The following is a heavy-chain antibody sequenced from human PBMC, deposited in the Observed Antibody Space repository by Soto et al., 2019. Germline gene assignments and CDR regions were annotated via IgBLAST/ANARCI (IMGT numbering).Heavy chain of an antibody. CDR1: GGSISSSSYY. CDR2: IYYSGST. Sequence: SETLSLTCTVSGGSISSSSYYWGWIRQPPGKGLEWIGSIYYSGSTYYNPSLKSRVTISVDTSKNQFSLKLSSVTAADTAVYYCARHPRTDIAARPDVLYHFDYWGQGTLVTVSS. V-gene: IGHV4-39*01. D-gene: IGHD6-6*01. CDR3: ARHPRTDIAARPDVLYHFDY. J-gene: IGHJ4*02.